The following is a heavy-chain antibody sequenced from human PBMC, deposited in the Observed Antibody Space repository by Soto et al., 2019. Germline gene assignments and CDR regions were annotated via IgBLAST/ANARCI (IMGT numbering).Heavy chain of an antibody. CDR3: ARLPYDSSGYTGPGGGDY. V-gene: IGHV4-61*08. CDR1: GVSISSGGYY. J-gene: IGHJ4*02. CDR2: IYYSGST. D-gene: IGHD3-22*01. Sequence: PSETLSLTCTVSGVSISSGGYYWSWIRQPPGKGLEWIGYIYYSGSTNYNPSLKSRVTISVDTSKNQFSLKLSSVTAADTAVYYCARLPYDSSGYTGPGGGDYWGQGTLVTVSS.